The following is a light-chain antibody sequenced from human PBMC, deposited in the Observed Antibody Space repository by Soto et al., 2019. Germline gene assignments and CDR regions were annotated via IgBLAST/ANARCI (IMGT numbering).Light chain of an antibody. CDR2: EGS. V-gene: IGLV2-23*03. Sequence: QSALTQPASVSGSPGQSITISCTGTSSDVGSYNLVSWYQQHPGKAPKLMIYEGSKRPSGVSNRFSGSKSGNTASLTISGLQAEDEADYYCCSYAGSSTFARVVFGGGTK. CDR3: CSYAGSSTFARVV. J-gene: IGLJ2*01. CDR1: SSDVGSYNL.